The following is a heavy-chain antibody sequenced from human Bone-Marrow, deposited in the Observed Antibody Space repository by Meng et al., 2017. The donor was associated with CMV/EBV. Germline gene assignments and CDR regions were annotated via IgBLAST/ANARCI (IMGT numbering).Heavy chain of an antibody. Sequence: ASVKVSCKASGYTFTSYDINWVRQATGQGLEWMGWMNPNSGNTGYAQKFQGRVTMTRNTSISTAYMELSSLRSEDTAVYYCARGFSYDFWSGYYWFDPWGQGTLVTVSS. CDR3: ARGFSYDFWSGYYWFDP. V-gene: IGHV1-8*01. J-gene: IGHJ5*02. D-gene: IGHD3-3*01. CDR2: MNPNSGNT. CDR1: GYTFTSYD.